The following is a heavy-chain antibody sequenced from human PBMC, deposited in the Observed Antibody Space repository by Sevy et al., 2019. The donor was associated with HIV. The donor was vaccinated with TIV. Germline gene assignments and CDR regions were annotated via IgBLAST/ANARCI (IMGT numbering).Heavy chain of an antibody. CDR3: ARGGGSGWYYFDS. V-gene: IGHV1-69*13. Sequence: ASVKVSCKASGGTFSRDGISWVRQAPGQGLEWMGGIISFFDMTNYAQKFQGRVTITADECTSTVYMELSSLRFEDTAVYYCARGGGSGWYYFDSWGQGTLVTVSS. J-gene: IGHJ4*02. CDR2: IISFFDMT. D-gene: IGHD6-19*01. CDR1: GGTFSRDG.